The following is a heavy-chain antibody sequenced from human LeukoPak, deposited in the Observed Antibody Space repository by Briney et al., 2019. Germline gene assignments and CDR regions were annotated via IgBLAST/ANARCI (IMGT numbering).Heavy chain of an antibody. CDR1: GYTFTSYY. J-gene: IGHJ4*02. Sequence: ASVKVSCKASGYTFTSYYMHWVRQAPGQGLEWMGIINPSGGSTSYAQKFQGRVTMTRDTSTSTVYMELSSLRSEDTAVYYCARPQEEDGYNYYWAFDYWGQGTLVTVSS. V-gene: IGHV1-46*01. CDR3: ARPQEEDGYNYYWAFDY. D-gene: IGHD5-24*01. CDR2: INPSGGST.